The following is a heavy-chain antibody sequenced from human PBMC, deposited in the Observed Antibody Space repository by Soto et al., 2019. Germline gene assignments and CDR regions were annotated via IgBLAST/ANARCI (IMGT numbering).Heavy chain of an antibody. CDR3: VKSPGGANYDFFE. Sequence: XVCLRLSCSASGFTVSSFSMHWVRQSPGKGLEYVSHMSSDGGRIYYADSVKGRFTISRDNSKNMLYLQMSSLRPDDSAVYYCVKSPGGANYDFFEWAQGTQVTVSS. D-gene: IGHD3-3*01. CDR1: GFTVSSFS. CDR2: MSSDGGRI. V-gene: IGHV3-64D*06. J-gene: IGHJ4*02.